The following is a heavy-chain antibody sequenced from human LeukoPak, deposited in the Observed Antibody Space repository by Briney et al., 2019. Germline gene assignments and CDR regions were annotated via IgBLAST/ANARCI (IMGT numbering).Heavy chain of an antibody. Sequence: GSLRLSCAASGFTFSSYEMNWVRQAPGKGLEWVSYISSSGSTIYYADSVKGRFTISRDNAKNSLYLQMNSLRAEDTAVYYCARGIAPLGDYYYYYMDVWGKGTTVTISS. CDR2: ISSSGSTI. D-gene: IGHD3-16*01. CDR3: ARGIAPLGDYYYYYMDV. J-gene: IGHJ6*03. CDR1: GFTFSSYE. V-gene: IGHV3-48*03.